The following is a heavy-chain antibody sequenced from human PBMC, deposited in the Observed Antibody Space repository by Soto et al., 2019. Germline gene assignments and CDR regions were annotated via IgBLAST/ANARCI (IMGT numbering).Heavy chain of an antibody. CDR1: GYTFTGYY. V-gene: IGHV1-2*04. J-gene: IGHJ6*03. D-gene: IGHD2-2*01. CDR2: INPNSGGT. Sequence: ASVKVSCKASGYTFTGYYMHWVRQAPGQGLEWMGWINPNSGGTNYAQKFQGWVTMTRDTSISTAYMELSRLRSDDTAVYYCARGYCSSTSCRPLYYYYYMDGWGKGTTVTGSS. CDR3: ARGYCSSTSCRPLYYYYYMDG.